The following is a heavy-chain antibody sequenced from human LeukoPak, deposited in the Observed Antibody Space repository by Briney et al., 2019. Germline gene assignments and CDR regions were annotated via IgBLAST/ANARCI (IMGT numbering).Heavy chain of an antibody. D-gene: IGHD1-1*01. CDR3: ARGPSWNDGGNDAFDI. CDR1: GGSVSTYY. V-gene: IGHV4-4*07. J-gene: IGHJ3*02. Sequence: SETLSLTCTVSGGSVSTYYWSWIRLPAGKGLEWIGRISSGGNTNYLPSLQSRVSMSLDTSKNQFSLQLSSVTAADTAVYYCARGPSWNDGGNDAFDIWGQGTMVTVSS. CDR2: ISSGGNT.